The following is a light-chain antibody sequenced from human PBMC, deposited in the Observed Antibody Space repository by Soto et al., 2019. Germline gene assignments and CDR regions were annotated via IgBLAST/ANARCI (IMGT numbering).Light chain of an antibody. J-gene: IGLJ3*02. V-gene: IGLV2-14*01. CDR2: EVS. CDR3: SSFTSINTWV. Sequence: QSVLTQPASVSGSPGQSITISCTGTSSDVGGYNYVSWYQQHPGKAPKLMIYEVSNRPSGVSNRFFGSKSGNTASLTFSGLQTEDEADYYCSSFTSINTWVFGGGTKLTVL. CDR1: SSDVGGYNY.